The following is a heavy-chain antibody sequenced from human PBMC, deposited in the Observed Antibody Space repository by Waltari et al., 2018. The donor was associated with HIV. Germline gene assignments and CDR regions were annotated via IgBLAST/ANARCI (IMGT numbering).Heavy chain of an antibody. Sequence: QVQLVESGGGVVQPGRSLRLSCAASGFTFKNYGMHWVRQAPGKGLEGVAVIWYDGSNKDYADSVKGRFTISRDNSKNRLYLQMNSLRAEDTAVYYCARDRGGSSSLVLDSWGQGTLVTVSS. CDR1: GFTFKNYG. V-gene: IGHV3-33*01. CDR3: ARDRGGSSSLVLDS. CDR2: IWYDGSNK. J-gene: IGHJ4*02. D-gene: IGHD6-6*01.